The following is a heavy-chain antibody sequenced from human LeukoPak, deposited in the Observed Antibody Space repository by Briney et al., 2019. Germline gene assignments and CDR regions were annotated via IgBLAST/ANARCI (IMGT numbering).Heavy chain of an antibody. CDR1: GYSFTSYW. D-gene: IGHD3-22*01. Sequence: GESLKISCKGSGYSFTSYWIGWVRQMPGKGLEWMGIIYPGDSDTRYSPSFQGQVPISADKSISTAYLQWSSLKASDTAMYYCARFRYYYDSSGYYSDYYYYYYMDVWGKGTTVTVSS. V-gene: IGHV5-51*01. CDR3: ARFRYYYDSSGYYSDYYYYYYMDV. CDR2: IYPGDSDT. J-gene: IGHJ6*03.